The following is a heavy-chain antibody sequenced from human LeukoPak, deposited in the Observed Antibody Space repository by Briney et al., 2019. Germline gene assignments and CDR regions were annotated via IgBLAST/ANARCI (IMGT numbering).Heavy chain of an antibody. J-gene: IGHJ4*02. Sequence: LGASVKVSCKASGYTFTSYAISWVRQAPGQGLEWMGGIIPIFGTANYAQKFQGRVTITADESTSTAYMELSSLRSEDTAVYYCARGAVGATEVDYYFDYWGQGTPVTVSS. CDR2: IIPIFGTA. CDR1: GYTFTSYA. D-gene: IGHD1-26*01. V-gene: IGHV1-69*13. CDR3: ARGAVGATEVDYYFDY.